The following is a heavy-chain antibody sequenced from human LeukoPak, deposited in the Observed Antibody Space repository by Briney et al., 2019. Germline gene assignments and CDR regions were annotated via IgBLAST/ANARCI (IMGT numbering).Heavy chain of an antibody. V-gene: IGHV3-21*01. CDR2: ISSSSSYI. D-gene: IGHD5-18*01. CDR1: GFTFSSYS. CDR3: ARDRVTAMVFDY. J-gene: IGHJ4*02. Sequence: GGSLRLSCAASGFTFSSYSMNRVRQAPGKGLEWVSSISSSSSYIYYADSVKGRFTISRDNAKNSLYLQMNSLRAEDTAVYYCARDRVTAMVFDYWGQGTLVTVSS.